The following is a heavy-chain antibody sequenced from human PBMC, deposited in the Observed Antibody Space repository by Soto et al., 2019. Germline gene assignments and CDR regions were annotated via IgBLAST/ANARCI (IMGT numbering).Heavy chain of an antibody. J-gene: IGHJ6*02. CDR2: IYYSGST. CDR3: ARGEYSYDYYYGMDV. CDR1: GGSISSYY. D-gene: IGHD5-18*01. Sequence: SETLSLTCTVSGGSISSYYWSWIRQPPGKGLEWIGYIYYSGSTNYNPSLKSRVTISVDTSKNQFSLKLSSVTAADTAVYYCARGEYSYDYYYGMDVWGQGTTVTVS. V-gene: IGHV4-59*01.